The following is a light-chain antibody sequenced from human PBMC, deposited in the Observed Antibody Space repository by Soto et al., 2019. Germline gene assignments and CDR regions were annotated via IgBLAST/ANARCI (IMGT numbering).Light chain of an antibody. Sequence: EIVLTQSPATLSSFPGDRVTLSCRASQYINTRLAWYQHRPGQAPRLLIYQTSIRAAGIPARFSASGSGTDFNLTISDVQPEDFALYYCHQRQSWPRTFGQETKVDI. CDR3: HQRQSWPRT. CDR1: QYINTR. CDR2: QTS. J-gene: IGKJ1*01. V-gene: IGKV3-11*01.